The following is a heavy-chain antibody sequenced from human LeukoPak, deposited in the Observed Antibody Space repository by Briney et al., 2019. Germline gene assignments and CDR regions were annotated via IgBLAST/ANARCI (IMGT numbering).Heavy chain of an antibody. CDR1: GGSFTDYF. D-gene: IGHD3-22*01. CDR2: INDYTGDT. V-gene: IGHV4-34*01. CDR3: ARGRIAKIVVVHSFSYGMEV. Sequence: SETLSLTCTVYGGSFTDYFWTWIRQSPGKGLEWIGEINDYTGDTNYNPSLNSRVSISLEKSKNQFSLELRSVTAVDTAVYYCARGRIAKIVVVHSFSYGMEVWGQGTTVTVSS. J-gene: IGHJ6*02.